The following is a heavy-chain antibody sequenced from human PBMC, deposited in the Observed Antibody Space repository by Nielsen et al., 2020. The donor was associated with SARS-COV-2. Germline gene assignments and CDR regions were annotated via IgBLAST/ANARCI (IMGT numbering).Heavy chain of an antibody. Sequence: VRQAPGKGLEYVSAISSNGGSTYYADSVKGRFTISRDNAKNTLYLQMNSLRAEDTAVYYCARWGVVVVPAAMSGYRYYYGMDVWGQGTTVTVSS. CDR3: ARWGVVVVPAAMSGYRYYYGMDV. D-gene: IGHD2-2*01. CDR2: ISSNGGST. J-gene: IGHJ6*02. V-gene: IGHV3-64*04.